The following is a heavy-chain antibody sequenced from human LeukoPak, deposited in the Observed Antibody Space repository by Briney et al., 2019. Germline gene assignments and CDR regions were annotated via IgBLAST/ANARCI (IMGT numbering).Heavy chain of an antibody. Sequence: ASVKVSCKASGYTFTSYYMHWVRQAPGQGLEWMGWINPNSGGTNYAQKFQGRVTMTRDTSISTAYMELRSLRSDDTAVYYCARSSGDYYDSSGYLGYYFDYWGQGTLVTVSS. CDR2: INPNSGGT. D-gene: IGHD3-22*01. CDR1: GYTFTSYY. V-gene: IGHV1-2*02. J-gene: IGHJ4*02. CDR3: ARSSGDYYDSSGYLGYYFDY.